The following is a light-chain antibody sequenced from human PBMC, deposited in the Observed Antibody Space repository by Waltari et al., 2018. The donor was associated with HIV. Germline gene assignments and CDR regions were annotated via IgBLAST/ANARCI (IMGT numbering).Light chain of an antibody. J-gene: IGLJ3*02. V-gene: IGLV1-44*01. CDR2: TND. CDR1: RSTIGTNI. CDR3: AAWDDSLNGM. Sequence: QSVLTPPTSVSGTPGQNVTISRSRSRSTIGTNIVNWYHQHPGAAPKLLIYTNDQRPSGVPDRFSGSKSGTSASLAISGLQSADEADYYCAAWDDSLNGMFGGGTKLTVL.